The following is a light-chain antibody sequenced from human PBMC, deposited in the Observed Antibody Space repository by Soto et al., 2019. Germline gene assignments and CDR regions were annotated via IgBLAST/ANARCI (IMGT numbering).Light chain of an antibody. CDR3: HQHQSSPRT. Sequence: TGIPLFPDTLPVYLVERATISCKSSKSVLYSSDDKNCLAWYQHKPGQPPRLLIYLASTRESGVPDRFSGSGSGTDFTLTISSVEAEDVAVYYCHQHQSSPRTFGQGTKVDIK. V-gene: IGKV4-1*01. CDR1: KSVLYSSDDKNC. CDR2: LAS. J-gene: IGKJ1*01.